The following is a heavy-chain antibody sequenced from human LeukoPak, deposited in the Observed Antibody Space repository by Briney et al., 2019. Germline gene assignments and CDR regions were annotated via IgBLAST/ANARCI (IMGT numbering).Heavy chain of an antibody. CDR3: AREGCSSTSCYGRFDY. CDR1: GGSISSYY. J-gene: IGHJ4*02. CDR2: IYYSGST. D-gene: IGHD2-2*01. Sequence: SETLSLTCTVSGGSISSYYWSWIRQPPGKGLEWIGYIYYSGSTNYNPSLKSRVTISVDTSKNQFSLKLSSVTAADTAVYYCAREGCSSTSCYGRFDYWGQGTLVTVSS. V-gene: IGHV4-59*01.